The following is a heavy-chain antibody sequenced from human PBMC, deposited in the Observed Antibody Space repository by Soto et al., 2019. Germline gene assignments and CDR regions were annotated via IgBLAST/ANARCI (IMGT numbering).Heavy chain of an antibody. CDR1: GYSFSSYG. CDR3: ARINPTAIFGVVTPTPERGHFDH. Sequence: ASVKVSCQSSGYSFSSYGFAWVRQAPGQGLEWMGRISPYSGNTNYAQKFQGRVTMTTDTSSSIAYMELRDLRSDDTAIYYCARINPTAIFGVVTPTPERGHFDHWGQGTPVTVSS. CDR2: ISPYSGNT. V-gene: IGHV1-18*01. J-gene: IGHJ4*02. D-gene: IGHD3-3*01.